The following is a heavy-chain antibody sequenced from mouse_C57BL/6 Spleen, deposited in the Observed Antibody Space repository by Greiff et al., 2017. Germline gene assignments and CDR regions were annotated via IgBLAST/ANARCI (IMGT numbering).Heavy chain of an antibody. J-gene: IGHJ2*01. Sequence: QVHLKQSGAELARPGASVKMSCKASGYTFTSYTMHWVKQRPGQGLEWIGYINPSSGYTKYNQKFKDKATLTADKSSSTAYMQLSSLSSEDSAVYYCARELYTGYWGQGTTLTVSS. CDR3: ARELYTGY. CDR2: INPSSGYT. V-gene: IGHV1-4*01. D-gene: IGHD2-12*01. CDR1: GYTFTSYT.